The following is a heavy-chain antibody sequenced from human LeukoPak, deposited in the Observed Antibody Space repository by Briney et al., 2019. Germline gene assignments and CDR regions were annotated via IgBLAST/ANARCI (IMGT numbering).Heavy chain of an antibody. Sequence: ASVKVSCKASGYTFTSYDINWVRQAAGQGLEWMGWMNPNSGNTGYAQKFQDRVTITRNTSISTAYMELSSLRSEDTAVYSCARGPSWSGYSQPYYFDYWGQEPLVTVSS. CDR3: ARGPSWSGYSQPYYFDY. V-gene: IGHV1-8*03. CDR1: GYTFTSYD. J-gene: IGHJ4*02. CDR2: MNPNSGNT. D-gene: IGHD3-3*01.